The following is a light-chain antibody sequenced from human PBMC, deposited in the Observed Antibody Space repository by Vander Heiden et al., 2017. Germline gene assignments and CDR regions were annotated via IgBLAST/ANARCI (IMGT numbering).Light chain of an antibody. CDR2: QDS. J-gene: IGLJ1*01. Sequence: SYELTQPPSVSASPGQTARITCSGDKLGDKYACWYQQKPGQSPVLVIYQDSKRPSGIPERFSGSNSENTATLTISGTQAMDEADYYCQAWDSSTYVFGTGTKVTVL. CDR1: KLGDKY. V-gene: IGLV3-1*01. CDR3: QAWDSSTYV.